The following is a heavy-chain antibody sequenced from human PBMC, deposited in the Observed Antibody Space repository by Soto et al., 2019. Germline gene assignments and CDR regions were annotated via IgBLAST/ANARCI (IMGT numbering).Heavy chain of an antibody. CDR2: LNPNSGDT. D-gene: IGHD6-19*01. V-gene: IGHV1-8*01. CDR3: ATSGGGWYLY. Sequence: ASVKVACKTSGYTYSSYDINWVRQATGQGLEWMGWLNPNSGDTGYAQKFQGRVTLTRNTSINTAYIELSSLTSDDTAVYYCATSGGGWYLYWGQGTLVTVSS. J-gene: IGHJ4*02. CDR1: GYTYSSYD.